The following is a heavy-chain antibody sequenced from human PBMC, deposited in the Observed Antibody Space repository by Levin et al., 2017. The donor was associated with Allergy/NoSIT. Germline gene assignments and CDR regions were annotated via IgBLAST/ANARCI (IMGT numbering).Heavy chain of an antibody. CDR2: ISGSGGRT. CDR3: AKNLGAGEDYDFLTGLFDS. J-gene: IGHJ4*02. D-gene: IGHD3/OR15-3a*01. CDR1: GFTFDTFT. Sequence: PGGSLRLSCAASGFTFDTFTMSWVRQRPGKGLEWLSDISGSGGRTYYADSVKGRFTISRDNSQTTVHLQMNSLRAEDTAVYYCAKNLGAGEDYDFLTGLFDSWGQGTLVTVSS. V-gene: IGHV3-23*01.